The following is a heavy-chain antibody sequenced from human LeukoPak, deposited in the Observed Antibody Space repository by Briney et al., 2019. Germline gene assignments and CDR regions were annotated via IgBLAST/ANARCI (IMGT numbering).Heavy chain of an antibody. CDR3: AKAPVTTCSGAYCYPFDY. Sequence: GGSLRLSCAASGFTFSSYSMNWVRQAPGKGLEWVSFISTSSSYIHYADSVKGRFTISRDNAKKSLYLQMNRLRAEDAAVYYCAKAPVTTCSGAYCYPFDYWGQGTLVTVSS. CDR2: ISTSSSYI. CDR1: GFTFSSYS. D-gene: IGHD2-21*01. J-gene: IGHJ4*02. V-gene: IGHV3-21*04.